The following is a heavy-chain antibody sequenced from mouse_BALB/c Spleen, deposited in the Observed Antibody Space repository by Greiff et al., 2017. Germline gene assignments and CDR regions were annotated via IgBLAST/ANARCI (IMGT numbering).Heavy chain of an antibody. CDR1: GFNIKDYY. CDR3: NAFGFDY. V-gene: IGHV14-4*02. CDR2: IDPENGDT. Sequence: EVQLQQSGAELVRSGASVKLSCTASGFNIKDYYMHWVKQRPEQGLEWIGWIDPENGDTEYAPKFQGKATMTADTSSNTAYLQLSSLTSEDTAVYYCNAFGFDYWGQGTTLTVSS. J-gene: IGHJ2*01.